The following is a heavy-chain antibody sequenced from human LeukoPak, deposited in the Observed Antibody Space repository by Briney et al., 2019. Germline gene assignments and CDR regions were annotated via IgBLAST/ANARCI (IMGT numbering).Heavy chain of an antibody. CDR1: GGSISSYY. V-gene: IGHV4-4*07. J-gene: IGHJ5*02. D-gene: IGHD3-3*01. Sequence: SETLSLTCTVSGGSISSYYLSWIRQPAGKGLEWVGRIYTSGSTNYNPSPKSRVTMSVDTSKNQFFLKLSSVTAADTAVYYCARVRYDFWSDTPKDWFDPWGQGTLVTVSS. CDR3: ARVRYDFWSDTPKDWFDP. CDR2: IYTSGST.